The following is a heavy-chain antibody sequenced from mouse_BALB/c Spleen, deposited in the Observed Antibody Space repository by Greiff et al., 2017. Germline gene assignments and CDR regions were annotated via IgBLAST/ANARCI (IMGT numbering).Heavy chain of an antibody. Sequence: EVQVVESGGGLVKPGGSLKLSCAASGFAFSSYDMSWVRQTPEKRLEWVAYISSGGGSTYYPDTVKGRFTISRDNAKNTLYLQMSSLKSEDTAMYYYARLGDERDYWGQGTTLTVSS. CDR3: ARLGDERDY. J-gene: IGHJ2*01. V-gene: IGHV5-12-1*01. CDR2: ISSGGGST. CDR1: GFAFSSYD.